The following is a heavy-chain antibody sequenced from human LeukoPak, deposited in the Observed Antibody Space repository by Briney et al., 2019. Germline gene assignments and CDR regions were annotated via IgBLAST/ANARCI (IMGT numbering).Heavy chain of an antibody. V-gene: IGHV3-11*01. CDR3: ARVGKWELFSPYDYYMDV. CDR1: GFTFSDYH. J-gene: IGHJ6*03. Sequence: GGSLRLSCAASGFTFSDYHMSWIRQARGKGLEWVSYISSSATTIYYAESVKGRFTISRDNAKSSLYLQMNSLRAEDTAVYYCARVGKWELFSPYDYYMDVWGKGTTVTISS. CDR2: ISSSATTI. D-gene: IGHD3-10*01.